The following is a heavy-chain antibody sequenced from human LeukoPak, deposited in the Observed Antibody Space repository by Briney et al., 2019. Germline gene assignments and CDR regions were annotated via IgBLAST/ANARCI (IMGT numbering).Heavy chain of an antibody. V-gene: IGHV3-48*01. CDR2: ISSSSSTI. D-gene: IGHD6-19*01. J-gene: IGHJ3*02. CDR3: ARDSPKQWLVTDAFDI. Sequence: PGGSLRLSCAASGFTFSSYSMNWVRQAPGKGLEWVSYISSSSSTIYYADSVKGRFTISRDNAKNSLYLQMNSLRAEDTAAYYCARDSPKQWLVTDAFDIWGQGTMVTVSS. CDR1: GFTFSSYS.